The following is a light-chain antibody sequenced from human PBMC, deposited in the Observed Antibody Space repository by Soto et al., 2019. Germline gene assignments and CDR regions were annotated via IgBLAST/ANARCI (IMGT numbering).Light chain of an antibody. CDR3: QQYYNWLTWT. V-gene: IGKV3-15*01. CDR2: GAS. CDR1: QSVSSN. Sequence: EIVLTQSPAPLSLSPGERATLSCRASQSVSSNLAWYQQKPGQAPRLLIYGASTRATGIPTRFSGSGSGTEFTLTISSLQSEDFAVYYCQQYYNWLTWTFGQGTNVDIK. J-gene: IGKJ1*01.